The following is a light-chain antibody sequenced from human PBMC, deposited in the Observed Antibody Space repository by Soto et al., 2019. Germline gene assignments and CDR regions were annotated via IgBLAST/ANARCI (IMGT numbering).Light chain of an antibody. Sequence: QSALTQPASVSGSPGQSITISCTGTSSDVGSYNLVSWYQHHPGKTPKLMIYEGSRRPSGVSNRFSASKSGNTASLTISGLQAEDEAPYYCCSYETSSTYVFGSGTKVTVL. CDR3: CSYETSSTYV. CDR1: SSDVGSYNL. J-gene: IGLJ1*01. CDR2: EGS. V-gene: IGLV2-23*01.